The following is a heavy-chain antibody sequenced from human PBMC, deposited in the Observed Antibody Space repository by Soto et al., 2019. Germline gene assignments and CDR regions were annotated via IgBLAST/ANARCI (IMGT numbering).Heavy chain of an antibody. D-gene: IGHD1-26*01. CDR1: GFTFNSYW. CDR2: ISYDGTKK. J-gene: IGHJ4*02. Sequence: PGGSLRLSCAASGFTFNSYWMSWVRQTPGKGLEWVAAISYDGTKKYYADSVKGRFTLSRDNSKNTLYLQMNSLRAGGTAVYYCAKGSYSGVYSDFDYWGQGSLVTVSS. CDR3: AKGSYSGVYSDFDY. V-gene: IGHV3-30*18.